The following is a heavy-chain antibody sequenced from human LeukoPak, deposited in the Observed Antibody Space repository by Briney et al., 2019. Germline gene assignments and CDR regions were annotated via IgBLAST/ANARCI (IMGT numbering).Heavy chain of an antibody. J-gene: IGHJ5*02. CDR3: AGGELRFGFDP. CDR2: IYYSGST. Sequence: SETLSLTCTVSGASISSVDYYWIWIRHPPGKGLEWIGYIYYSGSTYYNPSLKSRVTISVDTSKNQFSLKLSSVTAADTAVYYCAGGELRFGFDPWGQGTLVTVSS. CDR1: GASISSVDYY. D-gene: IGHD1-26*01. V-gene: IGHV4-30-4*02.